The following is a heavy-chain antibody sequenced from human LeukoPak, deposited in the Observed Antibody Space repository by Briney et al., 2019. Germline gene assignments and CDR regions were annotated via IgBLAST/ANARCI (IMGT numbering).Heavy chain of an antibody. CDR3: ARDQGYCSSTSCYVRYYYYYGMDV. CDR2: IWYDGSNK. CDR1: GFPFSSYG. V-gene: IGHV3-33*01. Sequence: PGGSLRLSCAASGFPFSSYGMHWVRQAPDKGMEWVAVIWYDGSNKYYAGSVKGRFTISRDNSKNRLYLQMNSLRAEDTAVYYCARDQGYCSSTSCYVRYYYYYGMDVWGKGTTVTVSS. D-gene: IGHD2-2*01. J-gene: IGHJ6*04.